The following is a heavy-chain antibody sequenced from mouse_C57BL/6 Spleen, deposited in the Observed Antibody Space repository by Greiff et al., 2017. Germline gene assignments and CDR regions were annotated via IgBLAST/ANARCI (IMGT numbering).Heavy chain of an antibody. Sequence: EVQLQQSGTVLARPGASVKMSCKTSGYTFTSYWMHWVKQRPGQGLEWIGAIYPGNSDTSYNQKFKGKAKLTAVTSASTAYMELSSLTNEDSAVYYGTRQERDAVDYWGQGTSVTVSS. CDR2: IYPGNSDT. V-gene: IGHV1-5*01. D-gene: IGHD1-1*01. CDR1: GYTFTSYW. J-gene: IGHJ4*01. CDR3: TRQERDAVDY.